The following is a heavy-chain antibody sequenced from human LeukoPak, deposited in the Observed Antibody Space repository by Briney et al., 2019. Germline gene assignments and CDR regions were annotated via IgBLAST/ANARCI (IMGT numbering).Heavy chain of an antibody. CDR3: ARLRSGSYWGNFDY. V-gene: IGHV1-2*06. CDR1: GYTFTGYY. D-gene: IGHD1-26*01. Sequence: ASVKVSCKASGYTFTGYYMHWVRQAPGQGLEWMGRINPNSGGTNYAQKFQGRVTMTRDTSISTAYMELSRLRSDDTAVYYCARLRSGSYWGNFDYWGQGTLVTVSS. J-gene: IGHJ4*02. CDR2: INPNSGGT.